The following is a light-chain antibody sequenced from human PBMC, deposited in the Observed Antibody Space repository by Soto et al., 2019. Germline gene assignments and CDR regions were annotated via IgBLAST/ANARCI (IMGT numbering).Light chain of an antibody. CDR1: QSISSY. CDR2: AAS. J-gene: IGKJ4*01. V-gene: IGKV1-39*01. Sequence: DIQMTQSPSSLSASVGDRVTITCRASQSISSYLNWYQQKPGKAPKLLIYAASSLQSGVPSRFSGSGSGTDFTLTINSLQPEDFGVYYCQQAHNLPVTFGGGTKVEIK. CDR3: QQAHNLPVT.